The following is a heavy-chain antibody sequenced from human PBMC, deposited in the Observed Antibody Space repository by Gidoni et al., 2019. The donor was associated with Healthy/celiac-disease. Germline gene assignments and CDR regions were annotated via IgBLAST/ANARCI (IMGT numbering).Heavy chain of an antibody. CDR1: GGSISSSSYY. CDR3: ARHPSCSGGSCYSGYWYFDL. D-gene: IGHD2-15*01. Sequence: QLQLQESGPGLVKPSETLSLTCTVSGGSISSSSYYWGWIRQPPGKGLEWIGSIYYSGSTYYNPPLKSRVTISVDTSKNQFSLKLSSVTAADTAVYYCARHPSCSGGSCYSGYWYFDLWGRGTLVTVSS. J-gene: IGHJ2*01. V-gene: IGHV4-39*01. CDR2: IYYSGST.